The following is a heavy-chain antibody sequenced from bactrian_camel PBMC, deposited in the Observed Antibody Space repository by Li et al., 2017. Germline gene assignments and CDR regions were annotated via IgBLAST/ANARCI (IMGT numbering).Heavy chain of an antibody. V-gene: IGHV3S54*01. Sequence: HVQLVESGGGTAQAGRSLRLSCAASGNTYSTKCVGWFRQAPGKEREGVAAIYTGGGFTYYADSVKGRSTISQDSARNTVYLQMNNLQPEDTATYYCAEGRGSRGEHCYSLNYWGQGTQVTVS. J-gene: IGHJ4*01. D-gene: IGHD6*01. CDR1: GNTYSTKC. CDR2: IYTGGGFT. CDR3: AEGRGSRGEHCYSLNY.